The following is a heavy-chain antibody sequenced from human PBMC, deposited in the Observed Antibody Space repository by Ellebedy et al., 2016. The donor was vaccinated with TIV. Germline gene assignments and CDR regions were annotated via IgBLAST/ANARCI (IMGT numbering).Heavy chain of an antibody. Sequence: ASVKVSCKASGGTFSSYAISWVRQAPGQGLEWMGGIIPIFGTANYAQKFQGRVTITADESTSTAYMELSSLRSEDTAVYYCARAGGYSYGHAHYYYYGMDVWGQGTTVTVSS. CDR2: IIPIFGTA. D-gene: IGHD5-18*01. CDR1: GGTFSSYA. V-gene: IGHV1-69*13. J-gene: IGHJ6*02. CDR3: ARAGGYSYGHAHYYYYGMDV.